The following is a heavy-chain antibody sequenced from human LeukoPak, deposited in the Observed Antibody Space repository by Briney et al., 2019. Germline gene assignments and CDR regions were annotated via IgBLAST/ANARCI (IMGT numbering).Heavy chain of an antibody. Sequence: SETLSLTCTVSGGSISSYYWSWIRQPPGKGLEWIGYIYYSGSTNYNPSLKSRVTISVDTSKNQFSLKLSSVTAADTAVYYCAREGGYNLPFDYWGQGTLVTVSP. CDR3: AREGGYNLPFDY. CDR1: GGSISSYY. J-gene: IGHJ4*02. D-gene: IGHD5-24*01. CDR2: IYYSGST. V-gene: IGHV4-59*01.